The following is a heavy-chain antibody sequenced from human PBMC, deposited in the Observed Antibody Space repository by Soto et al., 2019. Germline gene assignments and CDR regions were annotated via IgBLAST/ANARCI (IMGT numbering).Heavy chain of an antibody. CDR3: ARVLREGWFDP. CDR2: IGSAGDT. V-gene: IGHV3-13*01. Sequence: GGSLRLSCAASGFTFSDYDMHWVRQPTGKGLEWVSAIGSAGDTHYPGSVMSRFTISRENAKNSLYLQMNSLRAEDTAIYYCARVLREGWFDPWGQGTLVTVSS. CDR1: GFTFSDYD. D-gene: IGHD4-17*01. J-gene: IGHJ5*02.